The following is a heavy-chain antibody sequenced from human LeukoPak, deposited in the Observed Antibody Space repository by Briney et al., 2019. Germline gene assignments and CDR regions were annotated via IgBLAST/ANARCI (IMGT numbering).Heavy chain of an antibody. J-gene: IGHJ4*02. Sequence: GGSLRLSCAASGFTFSSYGMHWVRQAPGKGLEWVAVISYDGSNRYYADSVKGRFTISRDNSKNTLYLQMNSLRAEGTAVYYCAKDRRGYYYDSSGPSSYWGQGTLVTVSS. CDR1: GFTFSSYG. V-gene: IGHV3-30*18. CDR2: ISYDGSNR. D-gene: IGHD3-22*01. CDR3: AKDRRGYYYDSSGPSSY.